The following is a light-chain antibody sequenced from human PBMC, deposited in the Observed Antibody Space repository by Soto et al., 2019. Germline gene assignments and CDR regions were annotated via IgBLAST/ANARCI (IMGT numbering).Light chain of an antibody. CDR1: SSDVSGYNF. CDR2: DVR. V-gene: IGLV2-14*03. J-gene: IGLJ2*01. CDR3: SSYTSSSTVI. Sequence: QSALTQPASVSGSPGQSITISCTGTSSDVSGYNFVSWYQQHPGKAPKFIIYDVRNRPSGVSNRFSGSRSGNTASLTISGLQAEDEADYYCSSYTSSSTVIFGGGTKVTVL.